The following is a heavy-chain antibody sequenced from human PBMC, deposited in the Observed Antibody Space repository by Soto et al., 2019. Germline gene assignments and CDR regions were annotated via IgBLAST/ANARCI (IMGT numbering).Heavy chain of an antibody. V-gene: IGHV1-69*13. CDR2: IIPIFGTA. CDR1: GGTFSSYA. J-gene: IGHJ4*02. Sequence: ASVKVSCKASGGTFSSYAISWVRQAPGQGLEWMGGIIPIFGTANYAQKFQGRVTITADESTSTAYMELSSLRSEDTAVYYCAREGVGYCSSTSCYTEGYFDYWGQGTLVTVSS. D-gene: IGHD2-2*02. CDR3: AREGVGYCSSTSCYTEGYFDY.